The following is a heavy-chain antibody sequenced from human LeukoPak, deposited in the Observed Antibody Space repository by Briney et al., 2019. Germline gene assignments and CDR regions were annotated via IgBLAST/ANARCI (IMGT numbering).Heavy chain of an antibody. Sequence: GGSLRLSCAASGFTFSSYAMHWVRQAPGKGLEWVAVISYDGSNKYYADSVKGRFTISRDNSKNTLYLQMNSLRAEGTAVYYCARGDPYYYDSSGYLDYWGQGTLVTVSS. J-gene: IGHJ4*02. D-gene: IGHD3-22*01. V-gene: IGHV3-30-3*01. CDR1: GFTFSSYA. CDR2: ISYDGSNK. CDR3: ARGDPYYYDSSGYLDY.